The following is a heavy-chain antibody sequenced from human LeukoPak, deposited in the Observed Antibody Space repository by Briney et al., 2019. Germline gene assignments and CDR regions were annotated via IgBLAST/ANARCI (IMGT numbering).Heavy chain of an antibody. Sequence: GGSLRLSCAAFGFTFSTYSMNWVRQAPGKGLEWISSITNSGSHIYYADSVRGRFTISRDNAKNSLYLQMNSLRAEDTAVYYCARDDYGDSYYWGQGTLVTVSS. CDR2: ITNSGSHI. CDR3: ARDDYGDSYY. J-gene: IGHJ4*02. CDR1: GFTFSTYS. V-gene: IGHV3-21*04. D-gene: IGHD4-17*01.